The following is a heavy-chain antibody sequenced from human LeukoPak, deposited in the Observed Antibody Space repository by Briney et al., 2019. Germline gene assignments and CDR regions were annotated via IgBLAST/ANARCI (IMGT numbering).Heavy chain of an antibody. Sequence: GGSLRLSCAASGFTFSSYGMHWVRQAPGKGLEWVAFIRYDGSNKYYTDSVKGRFTISRDNSKNTLYLQMNSLRAEDTAVYYCAKGRRWEASYYYYYMDVWGKGTTVTISS. D-gene: IGHD1-26*01. CDR3: AKGRRWEASYYYYYMDV. CDR2: IRYDGSNK. J-gene: IGHJ6*03. V-gene: IGHV3-30*02. CDR1: GFTFSSYG.